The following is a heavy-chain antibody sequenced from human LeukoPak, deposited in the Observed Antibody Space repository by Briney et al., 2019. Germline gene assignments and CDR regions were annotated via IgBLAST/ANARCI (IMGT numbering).Heavy chain of an antibody. D-gene: IGHD1-26*01. CDR3: ARGGTYCPDY. CDR2: ISSCSSPI. Sequence: GGSLRLSCAASGFTFSSYNMNWVRQAPGKGLEWVSYISSCSSPIFYADSVKGRFTISRDNAKNSLYLQMNSLRDEDTAVYYCARGGTYCPDYWGQGTLVTVSS. J-gene: IGHJ4*02. V-gene: IGHV3-48*02. CDR1: GFTFSSYN.